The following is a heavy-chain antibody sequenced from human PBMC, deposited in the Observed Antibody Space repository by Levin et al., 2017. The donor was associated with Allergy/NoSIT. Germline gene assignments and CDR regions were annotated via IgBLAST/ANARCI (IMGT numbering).Heavy chain of an antibody. CDR3: ARGRDSGYEFDWYFDL. V-gene: IGHV4-39*01. Sequence: ASETLSLTCTVSGGSISSSSYYWGWIRQPPGKGLEWIGSIYYSGSTYYNPSLKSRVTISVDTSKNQFSLKLSYVTAADTAVYYCARGRDSGYEFDWYFDLWGRGTLVTVSS. D-gene: IGHD5-12*01. J-gene: IGHJ2*01. CDR2: IYYSGST. CDR1: GGSISSSSYY.